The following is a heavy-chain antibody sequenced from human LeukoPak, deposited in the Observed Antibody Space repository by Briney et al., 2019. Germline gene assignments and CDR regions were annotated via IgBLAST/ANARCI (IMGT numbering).Heavy chain of an antibody. CDR3: ARDRGVRGVIAGEPMWGPKHNWFDP. V-gene: IGHV1-46*01. D-gene: IGHD3-10*01. Sequence: GASVKVSCKASGYTFTGYYMHWVRQAPGQGLEWVGLINPTGTTTLYAQKFQGRVTLTRDTSTSTVYMELSSLRSEDTAVYYCARDRGVRGVIAGEPMWGPKHNWFDPWGQGTLVTVSS. CDR2: INPTGTTT. CDR1: GYTFTGYY. J-gene: IGHJ5*02.